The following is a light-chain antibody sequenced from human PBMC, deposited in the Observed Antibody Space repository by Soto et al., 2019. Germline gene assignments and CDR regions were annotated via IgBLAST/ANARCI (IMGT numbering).Light chain of an antibody. CDR3: CSNAGRYTLV. CDR2: SSS. V-gene: IGLV1-44*01. J-gene: IGLJ2*01. Sequence: QSVLTQPPSASGTPGQRLTLSCSGSNSNIGINSVSWYQQVPGTAPKLLIHSSSQRPSGVPDRFSGSKSATSASLAIIGLQSEDEADYYCCSNAGRYTLVFGVGTKVTVL. CDR1: NSNIGINS.